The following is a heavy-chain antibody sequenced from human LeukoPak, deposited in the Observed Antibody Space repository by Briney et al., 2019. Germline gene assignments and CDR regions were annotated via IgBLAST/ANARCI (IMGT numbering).Heavy chain of an antibody. CDR3: AKLGRTLDY. D-gene: IGHD1-14*01. CDR2: ICYDGSNK. Sequence: GGSLRLSCAASGFTFSSYGMHWVRQAPGKGLEWVAVICYDGSNKYYADSVKGRFTISRDNSKNTLYLQMNSLRAEDTAVYYCAKLGRTLDYWGQGTLVTVSS. J-gene: IGHJ4*02. CDR1: GFTFSSYG. V-gene: IGHV3-33*06.